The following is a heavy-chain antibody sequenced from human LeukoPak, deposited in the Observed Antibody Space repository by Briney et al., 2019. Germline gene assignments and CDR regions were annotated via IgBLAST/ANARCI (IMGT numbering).Heavy chain of an antibody. J-gene: IGHJ4*02. CDR1: GFTFSNYG. Sequence: GGSLRLSCVASGFTFSNYGMHWARQAPGKGLEWVAVISSDERTTYYADSVKGRFTISRDLSKSTLYLQMDSLTGEDTAVYYCASGNMATITGIDYWGQGTLVTVSS. CDR2: ISSDERTT. V-gene: IGHV3-30*03. D-gene: IGHD5-24*01. CDR3: ASGNMATITGIDY.